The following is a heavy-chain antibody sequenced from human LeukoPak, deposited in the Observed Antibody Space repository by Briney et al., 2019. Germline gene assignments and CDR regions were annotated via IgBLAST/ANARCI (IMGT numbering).Heavy chain of an antibody. Sequence: GGSLRLSCAASGFTFSSYGMHWVRQAPGKGLEGVAVISYDGSNKYYADSVKGRFTISRDNSKNTLYLQMNSLRAEDTAVYYCAKPMDSSGWYVDYWGQGTLVTVSS. D-gene: IGHD6-19*01. CDR3: AKPMDSSGWYVDY. CDR2: ISYDGSNK. CDR1: GFTFSSYG. V-gene: IGHV3-30*18. J-gene: IGHJ4*02.